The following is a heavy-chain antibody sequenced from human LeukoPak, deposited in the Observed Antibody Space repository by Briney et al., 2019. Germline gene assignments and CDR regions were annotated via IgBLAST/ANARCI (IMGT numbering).Heavy chain of an antibody. Sequence: AGGSLRLSCVASGFTVSSNYMSWVRQAPGKGLEWVSVIHSGGSTYYADSVQGRFTISRDNSKNTLYLQMNSLRAEDTAVYYCARDRLYSSSSEDYWGQGILVTVSS. CDR3: ARDRLYSSSSEDY. CDR1: GFTVSSNY. J-gene: IGHJ4*02. CDR2: IHSGGST. V-gene: IGHV3-53*01. D-gene: IGHD6-6*01.